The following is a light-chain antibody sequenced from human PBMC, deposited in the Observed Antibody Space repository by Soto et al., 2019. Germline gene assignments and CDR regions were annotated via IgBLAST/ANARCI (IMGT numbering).Light chain of an antibody. CDR3: QPYNNWPRT. V-gene: IGKV3-15*01. CDR1: QSVSSN. CDR2: GAS. J-gene: IGKJ3*01. Sequence: EIVMTQSPATLSVSPGERATLSCRASQSVSSNLAWYQQTPGQAPRLLIYGASTRATGIPARFSGSGSGTEFTLTISSLQSEDFAVYYCQPYNNWPRTFGPGTKVDIK.